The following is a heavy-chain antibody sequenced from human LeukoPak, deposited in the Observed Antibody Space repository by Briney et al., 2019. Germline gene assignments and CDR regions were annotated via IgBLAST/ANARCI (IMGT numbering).Heavy chain of an antibody. CDR3: ARLKTYYYGSGPI. CDR1: GGSISSSNW. V-gene: IGHV4-4*02. J-gene: IGHJ4*02. D-gene: IGHD3-10*01. Sequence: PSETLSLTCAVSGGSISSSNWWSWVRQPPGKGLEWIGYIYYSGSTNYNPSLKSRVTISVDTSKNQFSLNLSSVTAADTAVYYCARLKTYYYGSGPIWGQGTLVTVSS. CDR2: IYYSGST.